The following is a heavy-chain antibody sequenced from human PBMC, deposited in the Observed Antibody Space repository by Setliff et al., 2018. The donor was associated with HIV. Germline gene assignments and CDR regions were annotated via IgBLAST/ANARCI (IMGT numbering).Heavy chain of an antibody. J-gene: IGHJ4*02. CDR1: GGSISSNLYY. V-gene: IGHV4-39*07. D-gene: IGHD5-12*01. Sequence: SETLSLTCTVSGGSISSNLYYWGWIRQPPGKGLEWIGSIYYSGSTYYNPSLKSRVTIAVDTSKNQFSLKLSSVTAADTAVYYCARAMGIVATLFDYWGQGTLVTVSS. CDR3: ARAMGIVATLFDY. CDR2: IYYSGST.